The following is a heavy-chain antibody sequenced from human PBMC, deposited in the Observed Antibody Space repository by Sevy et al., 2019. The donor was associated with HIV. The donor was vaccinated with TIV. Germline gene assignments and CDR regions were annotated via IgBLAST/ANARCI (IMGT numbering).Heavy chain of an antibody. D-gene: IGHD3-10*01. V-gene: IGHV4-4*07. CDR2: IYTSGST. CDR3: ARDHMVRGVPYPVYFDY. CDR1: GGSISSYY. Sequence: SETLSLTCTVSGGSISSYYWSWIRQPAGKGLEWIGRIYTSGSTNYNPSLKSRVTMSVDTSKNQFSLKLSSLIAADTAVYYCARDHMVRGVPYPVYFDYWGQGTLVTVSS. J-gene: IGHJ4*02.